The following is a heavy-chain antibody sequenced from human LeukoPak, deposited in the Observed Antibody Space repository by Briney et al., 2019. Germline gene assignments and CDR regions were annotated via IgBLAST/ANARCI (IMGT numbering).Heavy chain of an antibody. CDR3: ARGDYSDASDYFPLFDN. V-gene: IGHV3-23*01. D-gene: IGHD3-22*01. Sequence: GGSLRLSCAASEFAFANYAMAWVRQAPGKGLNWVTGITGNGGTTYYADSVKGRFTISRDNSKNTLYLQMNSLRVEDTAVYYCARGDYSDASDYFPLFDNWGQGTLVTVSS. J-gene: IGHJ4*02. CDR1: EFAFANYA. CDR2: ITGNGGTT.